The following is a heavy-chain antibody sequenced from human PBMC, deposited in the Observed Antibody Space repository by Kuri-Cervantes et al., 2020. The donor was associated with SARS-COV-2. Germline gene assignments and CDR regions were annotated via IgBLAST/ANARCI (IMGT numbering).Heavy chain of an antibody. CDR3: ARDPPRYGSVSHYWFDP. CDR1: GLSFSSYW. V-gene: IGHV3-74*01. Sequence: AGSLCLSCAASGLSFSSYWMHWVRHAPGKGLVWVSRMNSYGSSTSYADSVKGRFTISRDNAKNTLYLQMDSLRAEDTAVYYCARDPPRYGSVSHYWFDPWGQGTMVTVSS. CDR2: MNSYGSST. J-gene: IGHJ5*02. D-gene: IGHD3-10*01.